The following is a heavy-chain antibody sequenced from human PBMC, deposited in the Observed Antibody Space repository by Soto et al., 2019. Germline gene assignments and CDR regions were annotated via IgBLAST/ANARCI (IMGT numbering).Heavy chain of an antibody. CDR2: IYSSGST. V-gene: IGHV4-30-4*01. J-gene: IGHJ5*02. CDR1: GASISSGDSF. Sequence: SETLSLTCTVSGASISSGDSFWSWIRQPPGKGLEWIAYIYSSGSTYYNPSLKRRVAISIDTSKNKFSLNLSSLTAADTAVYYCASLNLSFDPWGQGTLVTVSS. CDR3: ASLNLSFDP.